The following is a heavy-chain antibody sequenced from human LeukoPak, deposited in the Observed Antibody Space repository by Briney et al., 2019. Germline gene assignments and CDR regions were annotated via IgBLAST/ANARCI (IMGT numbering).Heavy chain of an antibody. V-gene: IGHV3-23*01. CDR1: GFTFSSYA. CDR2: ITGSGGST. D-gene: IGHD5-18*01. J-gene: IGHJ4*02. CDR3: AKDRHGYTYAFFDY. Sequence: PGGSLRLSCAASGFTFSSYAMSWVRRAPGKGLEWVSGITGSGGSTYYADSVKGRFTISRDNSKNTLDLQMNSLRAEDTAVYYCAKDRHGYTYAFFDYWGQGTLVTVSP.